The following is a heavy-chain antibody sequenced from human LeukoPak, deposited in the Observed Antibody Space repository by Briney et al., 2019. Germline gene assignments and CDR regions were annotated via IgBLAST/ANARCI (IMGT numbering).Heavy chain of an antibody. D-gene: IGHD3-22*01. Sequence: GGSLRLSCAVSGITLSNYGMSWVRQAPGKVLEWVAGISDSGGRTNYADSVKGRFTISRDSPKNTLYLQMNSLRAEDTALYFCAKRGVVIRVILVGFHKEAYYFDSWGQGALVTVSS. CDR3: AKRGVVIRVILVGFHKEAYYFDS. V-gene: IGHV3-23*01. CDR1: GITLSNYG. J-gene: IGHJ4*02. CDR2: ISDSGGRT.